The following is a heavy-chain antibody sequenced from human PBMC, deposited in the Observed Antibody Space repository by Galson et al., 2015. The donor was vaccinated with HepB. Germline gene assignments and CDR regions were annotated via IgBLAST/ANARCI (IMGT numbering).Heavy chain of an antibody. V-gene: IGHV1-2*02. CDR1: GYTFTDYY. CDR2: IAPNTGGT. Sequence: SVKVSCKASGYTFTDYYIHWVRRAPGPGLEWMGWIAPNTGGTHFAQKFQGRVTMTRDTSISTVYMELSRLTSDDTAMYYCARDLQALRLDNWLDPRGQGTLVTVTS. J-gene: IGHJ5*02. CDR3: ARDLQALRLDNWLDP.